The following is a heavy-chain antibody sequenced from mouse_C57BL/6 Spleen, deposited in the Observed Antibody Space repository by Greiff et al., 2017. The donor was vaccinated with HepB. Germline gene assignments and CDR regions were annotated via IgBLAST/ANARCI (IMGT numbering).Heavy chain of an antibody. V-gene: IGHV1-26*01. D-gene: IGHD1-1*01. J-gene: IGHJ3*01. Sequence: VQLQQSGPELVKPGASVKISCKASGYTFTDYYMNWVKQSHGKSLEWIGDINPNNGGTSYNQKFKGKATLTVDKSSSTAYMELRSLTSEDSAVYYCARMNGREAAHWGQGTLVTVSA. CDR1: GYTFTDYY. CDR3: ARMNGREAAH. CDR2: INPNNGGT.